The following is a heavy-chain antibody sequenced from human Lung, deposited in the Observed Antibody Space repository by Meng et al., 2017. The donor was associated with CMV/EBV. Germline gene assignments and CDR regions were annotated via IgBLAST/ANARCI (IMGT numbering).Heavy chain of an antibody. J-gene: IGHJ3*02. Sequence: SETXSLXXTVSGASISSNYWSWSRRPPGKGLEYIGSISYTGYIEYNPSLKGRVTISLDTSKNHFSLKLTSVTAADTAMYYCAGPDDMGSSPHDPFDMWGQGXMVTVSS. V-gene: IGHV4-59*01. D-gene: IGHD1-1*01. CDR1: GASISSNY. CDR3: AGPDDMGSSPHDPFDM. CDR2: ISYTGYI.